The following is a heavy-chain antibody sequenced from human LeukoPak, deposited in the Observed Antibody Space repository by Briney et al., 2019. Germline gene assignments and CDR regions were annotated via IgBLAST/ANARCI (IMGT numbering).Heavy chain of an antibody. CDR2: ISSSSSTI. D-gene: IGHD3-22*01. CDR1: GFTFSSYS. V-gene: IGHV3-48*01. CDR3: ASPYYDSSGYGPPP. J-gene: IGHJ5*02. Sequence: GGSLRLSCAASGFTFSSYSMNWVRQAPGKGLEWVSYISSSSSTIYYADSVKGRFTISRDNAKNSLYLQMNSLRAEDTAVYYCASPYYDSSGYGPPPWGQGTLVTVSS.